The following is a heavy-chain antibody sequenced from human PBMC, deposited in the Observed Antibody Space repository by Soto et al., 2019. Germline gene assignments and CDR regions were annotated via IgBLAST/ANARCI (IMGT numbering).Heavy chain of an antibody. V-gene: IGHV2-5*02. CDR1: GFSLTTSGEG. Sequence: QITLKESGPTLVKPTQTLTLTCTFSGFSLTTSGEGVGWIRQPPGKALEWLEIIYWDDDKRYSPSLSNRLTITKDTSKKQVALTISNIDPADTATYYCTHRDGSLSWSDSWGQGTLVTVSS. D-gene: IGHD3-16*01. CDR3: THRDGSLSWSDS. J-gene: IGHJ5*01. CDR2: IYWDDDK.